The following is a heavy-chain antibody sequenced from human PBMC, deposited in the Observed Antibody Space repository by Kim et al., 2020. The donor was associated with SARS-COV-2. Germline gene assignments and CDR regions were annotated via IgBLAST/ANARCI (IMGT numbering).Heavy chain of an antibody. Sequence: TNYAQKFQGRVTMTRDTSISKAYMELSRLRSEDTAVYYCARGDTVGYFDYWGQGTLVTVSS. D-gene: IGHD5-12*01. V-gene: IGHV1-2*02. J-gene: IGHJ4*02. CDR2: T. CDR3: ARGDTVGYFDY.